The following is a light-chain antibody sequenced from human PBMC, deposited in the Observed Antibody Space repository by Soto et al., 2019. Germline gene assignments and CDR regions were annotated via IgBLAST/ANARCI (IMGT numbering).Light chain of an antibody. CDR1: QSVSSN. V-gene: IGKV3-15*01. CDR2: GAS. Sequence: EVVMTQSPATLSVCPGERATLSCRASQSVSSNLAWYQQKPGQAPRLLIYGASTRALGIPARFSGSGSGTAFTLTISGLQSEDFAVCCCRQYNNWPESTVGQGTKLEIK. CDR3: RQYNNWPEST. J-gene: IGKJ2*01.